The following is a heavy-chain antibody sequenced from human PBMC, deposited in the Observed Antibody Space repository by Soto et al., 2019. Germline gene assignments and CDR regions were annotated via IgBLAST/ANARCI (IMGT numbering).Heavy chain of an antibody. V-gene: IGHV4-38-2*01. D-gene: IGHD3-10*01. Sequence: LSLTCAVSGYSINSDYYWGWIRQPPGKGLGWIGSVDHSGRTYYSPSLRSRLTIFIDTSKNQFSLRLTSVTAADTAMYFCAKKGYYPSGKINLFDSWGPGTLVTVSS. CDR3: AKKGYYPSGKINLFDS. J-gene: IGHJ4*02. CDR1: GYSINSDYY. CDR2: VDHSGRT.